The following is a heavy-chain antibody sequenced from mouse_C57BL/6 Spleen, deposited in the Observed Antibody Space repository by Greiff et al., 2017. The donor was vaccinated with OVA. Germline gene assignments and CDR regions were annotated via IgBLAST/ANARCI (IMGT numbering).Heavy chain of an antibody. CDR1: GYAFSSSW. CDR3: ARGDGYYVSWFAY. Sequence: QVQLQQSGPELVKPGASVKISCKASGYAFSSSWMNWVKQRPGKGLEWIGRIYPGDGDTNYNGKFKGKATLTADKSSSTAYMQLSSLTSEDSAVYYCARGDGYYVSWFAYWGQGTLVTVSA. D-gene: IGHD2-3*01. CDR2: IYPGDGDT. V-gene: IGHV1-82*01. J-gene: IGHJ3*01.